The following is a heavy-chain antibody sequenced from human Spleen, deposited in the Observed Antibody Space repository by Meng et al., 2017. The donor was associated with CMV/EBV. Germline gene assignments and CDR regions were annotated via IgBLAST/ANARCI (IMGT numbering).Heavy chain of an antibody. CDR3: ARDSGTGLD. J-gene: IGHJ4*02. V-gene: IGHV4-34*01. Sequence: SETLSLTCAVYGGSFSGYYWSWIRQPPGKGLEWIGEINHSGSTNYNPSLKSRVTISVDTSKNQFSLKLSSVTAADTAVYYCARDSGTGLDWGQGTLVTVSS. CDR1: GGSFSGYY. CDR2: INHSGST. D-gene: IGHD1-7*01.